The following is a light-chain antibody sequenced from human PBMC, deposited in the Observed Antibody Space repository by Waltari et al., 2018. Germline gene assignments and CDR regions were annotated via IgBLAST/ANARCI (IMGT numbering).Light chain of an antibody. CDR2: GDN. CDR1: TLPKKY. Sequence: SSELTQPPSVSVSPGQTTRITCSGDTLPKKYVYWYHQKSGRAPVLVIYGDNKRPAGMSEGFSGASSGTMAALTISGGQVGDEGDYYCYSTLGSDNHGAVFGGGTTLTVL. CDR3: YSTLGSDNHGAV. V-gene: IGLV3-10*01. J-gene: IGLJ3*02.